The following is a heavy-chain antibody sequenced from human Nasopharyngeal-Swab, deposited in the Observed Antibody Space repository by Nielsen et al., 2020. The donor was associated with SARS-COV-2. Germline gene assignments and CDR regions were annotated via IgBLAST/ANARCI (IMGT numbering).Heavy chain of an antibody. CDR2: LYIDGGT. J-gene: IGHJ6*03. V-gene: IGHV3-53*01. CDR3: ARLHYYYMDF. CDR1: GISVSRND. Sequence: GGSLRLSCSVSGISVSRNDITWVRQAPGKGLEWVSVLYIDGGTFYADSVKGRFTISRDNSKNTVYLQLSSLGAEDTAVYYCARLHYYYMDFWGKGTTLTVFS.